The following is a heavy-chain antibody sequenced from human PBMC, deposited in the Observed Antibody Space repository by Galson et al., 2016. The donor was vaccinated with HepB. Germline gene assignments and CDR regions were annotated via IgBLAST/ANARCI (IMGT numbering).Heavy chain of an antibody. D-gene: IGHD3-10*01. CDR3: MRERGVVLGDY. CDR2: ISENGDYV. Sequence: SLRLSCAASGSTFNNYAMNWVRQAPGKGLEHVSSISENGDYVFYRDSLKGRFTISRDNAKDTLYLEMNSLRVEDAGVYYCMRERGVVLGDYWGQGTLVTVSS. J-gene: IGHJ4*02. CDR1: GSTFNNYA. V-gene: IGHV3-21*01.